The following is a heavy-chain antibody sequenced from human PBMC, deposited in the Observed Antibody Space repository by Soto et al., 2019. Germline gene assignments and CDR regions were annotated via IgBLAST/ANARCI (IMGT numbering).Heavy chain of an antibody. CDR2: ISSDGGGT. V-gene: IGHV3-23*01. CDR3: AKRLGQKLENWQFDV. D-gene: IGHD6-13*01. Sequence: EVQLLASGGGLVQPGGSLRLSYVGSGFTFRDHAMGWVRQAPGKGLEWVSDISSDGGGTFYADSVKGRFTISRDNLRNTVHLQMVRLSDDDTATYYCAKRLGQKLENWQFDVWGRGSLVTVAS. J-gene: IGHJ2*01. CDR1: GFTFRDHA.